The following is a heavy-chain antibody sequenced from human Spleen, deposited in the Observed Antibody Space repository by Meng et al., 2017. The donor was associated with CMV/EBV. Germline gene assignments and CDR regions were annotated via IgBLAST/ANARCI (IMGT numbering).Heavy chain of an antibody. V-gene: IGHV3-66*02. D-gene: IGHD4-17*01. CDR2: IYSAGNT. CDR3: ARDGGYGDYIRFLDS. CDR1: EFTVSSNY. J-gene: IGHJ4*02. Sequence: GESLKISCAASEFTVSSNYMSWVRQAPGKGLEWVSVIYSAGNTYYADSVKGRFTISRDESKNTLYLQMNSLRPEDTAVYYCARDGGYGDYIRFLDSWGQGTVVTVSS.